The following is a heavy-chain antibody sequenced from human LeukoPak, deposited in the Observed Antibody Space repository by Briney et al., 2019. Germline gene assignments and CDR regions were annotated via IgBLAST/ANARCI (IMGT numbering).Heavy chain of an antibody. J-gene: IGHJ5*02. D-gene: IGHD7-27*01. CDR1: GGSFSGYY. V-gene: IGHV4-34*01. CDR3: ARQLANWGPDL. CDR2: INHSGST. Sequence: SETLSLTCAVYGGSFSGYYWSWIRQPPGKGLEWIGEINHSGSTNYNPSLKSRVTISVDTSKNQFSLKLSSVTAADTAVYYCARQLANWGPDLWGQGIHVIVSS.